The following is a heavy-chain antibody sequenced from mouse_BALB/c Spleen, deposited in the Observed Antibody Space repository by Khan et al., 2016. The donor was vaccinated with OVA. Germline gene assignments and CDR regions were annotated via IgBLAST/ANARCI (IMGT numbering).Heavy chain of an antibody. CDR3: ARSWAMDY. V-gene: IGHV5-15*02. CDR2: ISSLAYSI. CDR1: GFTFSDYG. Sequence: EVELVESGGGLVQPGGSRKLSCAASGFTFSDYGLAWVRQALGKGPEWVAFISSLAYSIYYADTVTGRFTISRENAKNTLYLEMSSLRSEDTAMXYCARSWAMDYWGQGTSVTVSS. J-gene: IGHJ4*01.